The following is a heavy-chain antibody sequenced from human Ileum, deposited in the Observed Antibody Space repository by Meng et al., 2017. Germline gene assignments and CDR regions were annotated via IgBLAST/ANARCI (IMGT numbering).Heavy chain of an antibody. J-gene: IGHJ4*02. CDR1: GGSISSGGYY. D-gene: IGHD2-15*01. CDR2: IYDSGST. CDR3: AKGGSAYFDY. V-gene: IGHV4-31*03. Sequence: QVQLQESGPGLVKPSQTLSRTCTVPGGSISSGGYYWSWIRQHPGKGLEWIGYIYDSGSTYYNPSLKSRIAISGDTSKNQFSLNLSSETAADTAVYYCAKGGSAYFDYWGQGTLVTVSS.